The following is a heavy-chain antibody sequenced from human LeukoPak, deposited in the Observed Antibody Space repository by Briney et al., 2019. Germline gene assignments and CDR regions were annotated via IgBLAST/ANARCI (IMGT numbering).Heavy chain of an antibody. Sequence: RPGGSLRLSCAASGFTFSHYGMNWVRQAPGKGLEWVSYITADSSPMFYAGSVKGRFTISRDNAKNSVSLQMNSLRAEDTAVYYCARGRPVDYWGQGTLVTVSS. CDR1: GFTFSHYG. CDR3: ARGRPVDY. V-gene: IGHV3-48*01. J-gene: IGHJ4*02. CDR2: ITADSSPM. D-gene: IGHD6-6*01.